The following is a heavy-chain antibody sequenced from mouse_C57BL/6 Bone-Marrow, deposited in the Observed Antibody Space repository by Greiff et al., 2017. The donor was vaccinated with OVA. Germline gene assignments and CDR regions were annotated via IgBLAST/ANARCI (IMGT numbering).Heavy chain of an antibody. CDR2: ISYSGST. CDR3: ARSALWLLPHWYFDV. V-gene: IGHV3-8*01. J-gene: IGHJ1*03. D-gene: IGHD2-3*01. Sequence: EVQGVESGPGLAKPSQTLSLTCSVTGYSITSDYWNWIRKFPGNKLEYMGYISYSGSTYYNPSLKSRISITRDTSKNQYYLQLNSVTTEDTATYYCARSALWLLPHWYFDVWGTGTTVTVSS. CDR1: GYSITSDY.